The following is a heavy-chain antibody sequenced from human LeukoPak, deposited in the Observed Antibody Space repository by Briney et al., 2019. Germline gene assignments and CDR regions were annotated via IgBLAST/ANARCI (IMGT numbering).Heavy chain of an antibody. J-gene: IGHJ5*02. CDR2: INHSGST. CDR3: ARLARPGYSSSWPPRDWFDP. Sequence: KPSETLSLTCAVYGGSFSGYYWSWIRQPPGKGLEWIGEINHSGSTNYNPSLKSRVTISVDTSKNQFSLKLSSVTAADTAVYYCARLARPGYSSSWPPRDWFDPWGQGTLVTVSS. V-gene: IGHV4-34*01. CDR1: GGSFSGYY. D-gene: IGHD6-13*01.